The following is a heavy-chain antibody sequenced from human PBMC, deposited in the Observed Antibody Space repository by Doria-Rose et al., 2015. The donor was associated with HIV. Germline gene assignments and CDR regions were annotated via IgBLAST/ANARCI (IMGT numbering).Heavy chain of an antibody. CDR1: GFSFESYA. Sequence: VQLVQSGGGLVQPGRSLRLSCVGSGFSFESYAMHWVRLATGKGLEGVAGISLDSGANSNADSVAGRFIISRDNAKKSVYLEMRSLRPEDTAFYYCAKAPIVGPKYYFYMDVWGKGTSVTVSS. V-gene: IGHV3-9*01. D-gene: IGHD3-16*02. CDR2: ISLDSGAN. CDR3: AKAPIVGPKYYFYMDV. J-gene: IGHJ6*03.